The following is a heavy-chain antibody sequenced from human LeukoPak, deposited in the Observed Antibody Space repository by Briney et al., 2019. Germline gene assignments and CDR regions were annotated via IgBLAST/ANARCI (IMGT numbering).Heavy chain of an antibody. D-gene: IGHD3-22*01. V-gene: IGHV3-48*04. CDR3: ARAAPYYYDSTGYYFPFDY. J-gene: IGHJ4*02. CDR2: IGTNISTT. CDR1: GFTFSSYG. Sequence: GGSLRLSCAASGFTFSSYGMHWVRQAPGKGLEWISYIGTNISTTDYADSVKGRFTLSRDNAKNSLYLQMNSLRAEDTAVYYCARAAPYYYDSTGYYFPFDYWGQGTLVTVSS.